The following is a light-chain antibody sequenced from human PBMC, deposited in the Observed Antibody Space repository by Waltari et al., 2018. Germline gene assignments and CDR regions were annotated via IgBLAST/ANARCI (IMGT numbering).Light chain of an antibody. J-gene: IGLJ3*02. CDR2: VNSDGSH. CDR3: QTWGTGIWV. V-gene: IGLV4-69*01. Sequence: QLVLTQSPSASASLGASVKITCTLSSGHSSNVVACHQQQPEKDPRYLMKVNSDGSHSKGDGIPVRFSGSSSGAERYLTISSLQSDDEADYYCQTWGTGIWVFGGGTRLTVL. CDR1: SGHSSNV.